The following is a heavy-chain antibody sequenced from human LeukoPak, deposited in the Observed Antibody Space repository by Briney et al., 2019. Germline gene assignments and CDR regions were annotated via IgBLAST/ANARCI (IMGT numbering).Heavy chain of an antibody. CDR2: INHSGAT. V-gene: IGHV4-34*01. Sequence: SETLSLTCAVYGGSFSGYYWNWIRQPPGKGLEWIGEINHSGATNYNPSLKSRVTISIDTSKNQFSLKLSSVTSADTAVYYCATRPTPPYYYYYMDVWAKGTTVTVSS. J-gene: IGHJ6*03. CDR1: GGSFSGYY. CDR3: ATRPTPPYYYYYMDV. D-gene: IGHD4-23*01.